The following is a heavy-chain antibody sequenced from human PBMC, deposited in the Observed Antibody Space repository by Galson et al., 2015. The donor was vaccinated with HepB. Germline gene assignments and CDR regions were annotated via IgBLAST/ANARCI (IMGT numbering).Heavy chain of an antibody. CDR3: ARRRVYYGADAFDI. D-gene: IGHD3-22*01. CDR1: GFTFDDYG. Sequence: SLRLSCAASGFTFDDYGMSWVRQAPGKGLEWVSGINWNGGSTGYADSVKGRFTISRDNAKNSLYLQMNSLRAEDTALYYCARRRVYYGADAFDIWGQGTMVTVSS. CDR2: INWNGGST. J-gene: IGHJ3*02. V-gene: IGHV3-20*04.